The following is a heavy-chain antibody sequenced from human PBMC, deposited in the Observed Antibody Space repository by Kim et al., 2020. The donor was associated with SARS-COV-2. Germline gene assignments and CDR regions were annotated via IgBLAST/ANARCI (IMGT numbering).Heavy chain of an antibody. Sequence: GGSLRLSCAASGFTFSNYSMNWVRQIPGKGLEWISYISSPSATIYYADSVKGRFTISRDNAKNSLFLQMSSLRDEDTAVYYCARDRGPFGSSPWNDAFD. CDR3: ARDRGPFGSSPWNDAFD. CDR2: ISSPSATI. D-gene: IGHD6-13*01. J-gene: IGHJ3*02. V-gene: IGHV3-48*02. CDR1: GFTFSNYS.